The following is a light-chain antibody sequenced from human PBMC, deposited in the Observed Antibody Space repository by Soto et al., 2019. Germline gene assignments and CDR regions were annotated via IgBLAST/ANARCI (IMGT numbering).Light chain of an antibody. J-gene: IGLJ2*01. CDR1: SSNIGACYD. V-gene: IGLV1-40*01. CDR3: QSYDSSLSGSV. Sequence: QSVLTQPPSVSGAPGQRVTISCTGSSSNIGACYDVHWYQQLPGTAPKLLIYGNSNRPSGVPDRFSGSKSGTSASLAITGLQAEDDADYYCQSYDSSLSGSVFGGGTKLTVL. CDR2: GNS.